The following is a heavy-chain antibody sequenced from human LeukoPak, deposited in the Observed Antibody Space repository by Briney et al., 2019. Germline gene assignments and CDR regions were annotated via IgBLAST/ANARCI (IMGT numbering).Heavy chain of an antibody. D-gene: IGHD6-19*01. V-gene: IGHV3-7*01. J-gene: IGHJ4*02. CDR1: GFTLNKYW. CDR3: VGSYISGPPFDY. Sequence: PGGSLRLSCAASGFTLNKYWMTWVRQAPGKGLEWVANIKPDGSEKYYVDSVKGRFTISRDNAENSLYLQMNSLRVEDRAIYYCVGSYISGPPFDYWGQGTLVTVSS. CDR2: IKPDGSEK.